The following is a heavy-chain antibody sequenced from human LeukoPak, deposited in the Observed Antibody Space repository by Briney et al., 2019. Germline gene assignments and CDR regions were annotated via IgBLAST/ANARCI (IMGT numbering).Heavy chain of an antibody. V-gene: IGHV4-30-2*01. CDR1: GGSISSGGYY. Sequence: PSETLSLTCTVSGGSISSGGYYWSWIRQPPGKGLEWIGYIYHSGSTYYNPSLKSRVTISVDRSKNQFSLKLSSVTAADTAVYYCARVANDYFDYWGQGTLVTVSS. CDR2: IYHSGST. D-gene: IGHD2-8*01. J-gene: IGHJ4*02. CDR3: ARVANDYFDY.